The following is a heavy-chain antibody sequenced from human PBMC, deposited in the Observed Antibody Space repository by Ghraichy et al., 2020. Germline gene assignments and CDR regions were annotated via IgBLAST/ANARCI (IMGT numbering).Heavy chain of an antibody. V-gene: IGHV4-59*01. CDR2: IYYSGST. D-gene: IGHD3-22*01. CDR3: ARASMIGAFDY. Sequence: SETLSLTCTVSGGSISSYYWSWIRQPPGKGLEWIGYIYYSGSTNYNPSLKSRVTISVDTSKNQFSLKLSSVTAADTAVYYCARASMIGAFDYSGQAPMVTVSS. J-gene: IGHJ4*02. CDR1: GGSISSYY.